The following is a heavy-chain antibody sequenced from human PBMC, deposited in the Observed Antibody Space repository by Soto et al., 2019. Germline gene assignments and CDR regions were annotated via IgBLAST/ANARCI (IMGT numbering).Heavy chain of an antibody. V-gene: IGHV3-74*01. J-gene: IGHJ4*02. CDR2: IKSDGSDT. CDR3: VPSFYNWNDV. Sequence: GGSLRLSCAASGFTFSSYWMHWVRQAPGKGLVWVSRIKSDGSDTNYADSVKGRFTISRDNAKNTLYLQMNSLRAEDTAVYYCVPSFYNWNDVWGQGTLVTVSS. CDR1: GFTFSSYW. D-gene: IGHD1-20*01.